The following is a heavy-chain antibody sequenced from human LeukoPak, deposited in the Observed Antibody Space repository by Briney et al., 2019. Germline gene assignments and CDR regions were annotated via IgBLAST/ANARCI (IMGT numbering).Heavy chain of an antibody. J-gene: IGHJ6*02. D-gene: IGHD3-10*01. CDR3: ARSGPKSYYYYYYGMDV. CDR1: GFTVSSHY. Sequence: GGSLRLSCAASGFTVSSHYMSWVRQAPGKGLEWVSVIYSGGSTYYADSVKGRFTISRDNSKNTLYLQMNSLRAEDTAVYYCARSGPKSYYYYYYGMDVWGQGTTVTVSS. V-gene: IGHV3-66*01. CDR2: IYSGGST.